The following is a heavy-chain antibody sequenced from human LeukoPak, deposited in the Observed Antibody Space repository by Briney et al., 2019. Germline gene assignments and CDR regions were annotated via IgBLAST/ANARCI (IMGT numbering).Heavy chain of an antibody. CDR1: GFTFSSYS. V-gene: IGHV3-21*01. D-gene: IGHD5-24*01. J-gene: IGHJ4*02. CDR3: ARGSRDDYKKDY. Sequence: GGSLRLSCAASGFTFSSYSMNWVRQAPGKGLEWVSCISINGSNIYYADSVKGRFTISRDNAKNSLYLQMNSLRAEDTAVYYCARGSRDDYKKDYWGQGTLVTVSS. CDR2: ISINGSNI.